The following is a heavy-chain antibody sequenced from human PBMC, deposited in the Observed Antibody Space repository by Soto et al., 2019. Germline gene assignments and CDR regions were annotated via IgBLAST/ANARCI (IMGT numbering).Heavy chain of an antibody. J-gene: IGHJ4*01. CDR3: AREGWLNYYDSSGYYIFTYFDY. Sequence: ASVKVSCKASGYTFTSYGISWVRQAPGQGLEWMGWISAYNGNTNYAQKFQGRVTMTTDTSMSTAYMELSSLRSEDTAVYYCAREGWLNYYDSSGYYIFTYFDYWG. D-gene: IGHD3-22*01. V-gene: IGHV1-18*01. CDR2: ISAYNGNT. CDR1: GYTFTSYG.